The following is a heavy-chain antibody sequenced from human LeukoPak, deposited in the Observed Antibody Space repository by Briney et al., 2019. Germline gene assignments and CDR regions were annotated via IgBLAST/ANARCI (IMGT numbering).Heavy chain of an antibody. V-gene: IGHV3-20*04. CDR3: ARLLSSGTTRNKWFDP. CDR2: INWNGGTT. Sequence: RPGGSLRLSCAASGFTFDDYGMSWVRQAPGKGLEWVSGINWNGGTTGYADSVKGRFTISRDNAKNSLYLQMNSLRAEDTALYYCARLLSSGTTRNKWFDPWGQGTMVTVSS. J-gene: IGHJ5*02. D-gene: IGHD1-1*01. CDR1: GFTFDDYG.